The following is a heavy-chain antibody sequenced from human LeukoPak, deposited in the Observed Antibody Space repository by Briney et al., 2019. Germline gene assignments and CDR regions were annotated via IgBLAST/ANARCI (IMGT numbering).Heavy chain of an antibody. CDR3: AKERPEEYYGSGSYFDY. D-gene: IGHD3-10*01. CDR2: IAYEDGRNE. CDR1: GFTFRSYV. V-gene: IGHV3-30*18. Sequence: PEGSLRLSCAASGFTFRSYVMHWVRQAPGEGLEWVAAIAYEDGRNEYYADSVKGRFTISRDNSKNTVYLQVNSLRAEDTAVYYCAKERPEEYYGSGSYFDYWGQGTLVTVSS. J-gene: IGHJ4*02.